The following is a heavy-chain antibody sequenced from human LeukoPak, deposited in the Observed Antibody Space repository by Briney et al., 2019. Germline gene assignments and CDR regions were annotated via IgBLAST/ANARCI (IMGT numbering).Heavy chain of an antibody. CDR3: ARLTYYYDSSGYTRIDY. V-gene: IGHV4-59*05. CDR1: GGSISSYY. D-gene: IGHD3-22*01. J-gene: IGHJ4*02. Sequence: SETLSLTCTVSGGSISSYYWSWIRQPPGKGLEWIGSIYYSGSTYYNPSLKSRVTISVDTSKNQFSLKLSSVTAADTAVYYCARLTYYYDSSGYTRIDYWGQGALVTVSS. CDR2: IYYSGST.